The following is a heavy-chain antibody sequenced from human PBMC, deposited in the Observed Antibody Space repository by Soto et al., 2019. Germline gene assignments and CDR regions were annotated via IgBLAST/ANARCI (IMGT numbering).Heavy chain of an antibody. CDR2: MNPNSGNT. CDR1: GYTFISYD. CDR3: ARGGYDILTGYYNRYYYYGMDV. V-gene: IGHV1-8*01. D-gene: IGHD3-9*01. Sequence: QVQLVQSGAEVKKPGASVKVSCKASGYTFISYDINWVRQATGQGLEWMGWMNPNSGNTGYEQKFQGRVTMSRNTSISTAYMELSSLRSEDTAVYYCARGGYDILTGYYNRYYYYGMDVWGQGTTVTVSS. J-gene: IGHJ6*02.